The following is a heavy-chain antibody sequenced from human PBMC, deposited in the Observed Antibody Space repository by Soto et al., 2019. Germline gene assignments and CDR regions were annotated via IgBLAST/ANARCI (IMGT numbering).Heavy chain of an antibody. D-gene: IGHD3-3*01. J-gene: IGHJ4*02. CDR1: GYTFTSYD. CDR3: GRDKGYDFWSGYPTGFDY. V-gene: IGHV1-8*01. CDR2: MNPNSGNT. Sequence: QVQLVQSGAEVKKPGASVKVSCKASGYTFTSYDINWVRQATGQGLEWMGWMNPNSGNTGYAQKFQGRVTMTRNTSISTAYMELSSLRSEDTAVYYCGRDKGYDFWSGYPTGFDYWGQGTLVTVSS.